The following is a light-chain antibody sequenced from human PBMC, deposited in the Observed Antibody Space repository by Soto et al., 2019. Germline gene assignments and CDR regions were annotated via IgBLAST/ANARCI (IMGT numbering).Light chain of an antibody. Sequence: EIVLTQSPVTLSLSPGERAAPSCRASQSVDTYLAWYQQKPGQAPRLLIYGASNRATGIPARFSGSGSGTDFSLTISSLDPEDFALYYCQQRTNWPPSITFGQGTRLEIK. CDR3: QQRTNWPPSIT. V-gene: IGKV3-11*01. CDR2: GAS. CDR1: QSVDTY. J-gene: IGKJ5*01.